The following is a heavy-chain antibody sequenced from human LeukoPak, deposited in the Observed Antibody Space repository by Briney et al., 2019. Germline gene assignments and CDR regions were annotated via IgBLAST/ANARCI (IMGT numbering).Heavy chain of an antibody. CDR3: TSPQYSSSLY. CDR2: IRSKANSYAT. D-gene: IGHD6-6*01. Sequence: GGSLRLSXAASGFTFSGSAMHWVRQASGKGLEWLGRIRSKANSYATAYAASVKGRFTISRDDSKNTAYLQMNSLKTEDTAVYYCTSPQYSSSLYWGQGTLVTVSS. V-gene: IGHV3-73*01. CDR1: GFTFSGSA. J-gene: IGHJ4*02.